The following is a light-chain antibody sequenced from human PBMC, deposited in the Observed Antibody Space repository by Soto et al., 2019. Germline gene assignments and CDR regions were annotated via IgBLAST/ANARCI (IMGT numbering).Light chain of an antibody. CDR1: QIVSRY. CDR3: QQRANWPWT. V-gene: IGKV3-11*01. J-gene: IGKJ1*01. Sequence: EIVLTQSPATLSLSPGERATLSCRASQIVSRYLAWYQQKPDQAPRLLIYDASNRATGIPARFSGSGSGTDFTLTISSLEPEDFAVYYCQQRANWPWTFGQGTKVEIK. CDR2: DAS.